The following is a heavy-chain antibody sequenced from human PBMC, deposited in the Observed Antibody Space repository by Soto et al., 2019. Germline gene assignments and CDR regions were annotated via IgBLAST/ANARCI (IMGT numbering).Heavy chain of an antibody. CDR1: GGSISSGGYS. CDR2: IYHSGST. D-gene: IGHD6-19*01. J-gene: IGHJ4*02. Sequence: SETLSLTCAVSGGSISSGGYSWSWIRQPPGKGLEYIGYIYHSGSTYYNPSLKSRVTISVDRSKNQFSLELSSVTAADTAVYYCARGPITGSHYSGGWYYFDSWGQGTQVTVSS. V-gene: IGHV4-30-2*01. CDR3: ARGPITGSHYSGGWYYFDS.